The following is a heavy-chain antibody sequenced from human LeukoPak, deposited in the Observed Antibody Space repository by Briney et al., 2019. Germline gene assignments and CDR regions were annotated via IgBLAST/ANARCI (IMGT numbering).Heavy chain of an antibody. CDR3: AKDRPVWFGELGYFDY. J-gene: IGHJ4*02. V-gene: IGHV3-33*06. CDR2: IWYDGSNK. CDR1: GVAFSSYG. D-gene: IGHD3-10*01. Sequence: GRSLRPSCAASGVAFSSYGTHWVRKAPGKGLEWGAVIWYDGSNKYYADSVKGRFPFSRKNPKNTLTLKMDLLRAEYTAVYYCAKDRPVWFGELGYFDYWGQGTLVTVSS.